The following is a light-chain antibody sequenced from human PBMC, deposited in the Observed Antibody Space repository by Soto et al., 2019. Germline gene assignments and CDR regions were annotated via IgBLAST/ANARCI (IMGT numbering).Light chain of an antibody. Sequence: DIQMTQSPSTLSASVGNRATITFRASQSISSLLALYQQKPGKAPKLLIYDASSLESGVPSRLSGSGSGTEFTLTISSLQPDDFATYYCQQYNSFSITFGQGTRLEIK. CDR2: DAS. J-gene: IGKJ5*01. CDR1: QSISSL. V-gene: IGKV1-5*01. CDR3: QQYNSFSIT.